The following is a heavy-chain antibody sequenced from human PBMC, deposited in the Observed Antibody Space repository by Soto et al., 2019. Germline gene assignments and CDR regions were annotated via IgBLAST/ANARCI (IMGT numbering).Heavy chain of an antibody. V-gene: IGHV3-30*18. J-gene: IGHJ6*02. CDR3: AKAHVDTAMVRDLGLYYGMDV. Sequence: SLRLSCAASGFTFSSYGMHWVRQAPGKGLEWVAVISYDGSNKYYADSVKGRFTISRDNSKNTLYLQMNSLRAEDTAVYYCAKAHVDTAMVRDLGLYYGMDVWGQGTTVTVSS. D-gene: IGHD5-18*01. CDR1: GFTFSSYG. CDR2: ISYDGSNK.